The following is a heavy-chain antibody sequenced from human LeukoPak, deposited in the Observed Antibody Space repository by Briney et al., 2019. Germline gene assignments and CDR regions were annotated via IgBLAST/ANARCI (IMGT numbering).Heavy chain of an antibody. Sequence: LPGGSLRLSCAVSGFTFSTEWMTWVRQAPGKGLEWVANIKPDGSDKYYVDSVKGRFTISRDNAKNSLYLQMNTLRAEDTAVYYCARGISLWNGDSWGQGTLVSVSS. CDR1: GFTFSTEW. CDR2: IKPDGSDK. CDR3: ARGISLWNGDS. J-gene: IGHJ4*02. V-gene: IGHV3-7*01. D-gene: IGHD1-1*01.